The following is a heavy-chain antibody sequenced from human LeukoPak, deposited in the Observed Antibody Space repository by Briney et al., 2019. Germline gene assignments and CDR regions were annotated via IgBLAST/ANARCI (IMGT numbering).Heavy chain of an antibody. D-gene: IGHD6-13*01. CDR2: IYHSGST. V-gene: IGHV4-38-2*02. J-gene: IGHJ4*02. CDR3: ARQIAAAVGFDY. Sequence: SETLSLTCTVSGYSISSGYYWGWIRQPPGKGLAWIGSIYHSGSTYYNPSLKSRVTISVDTSKNQFSLKLSPVTAADTAVYYCARQIAAAVGFDYWGQGTLVTVSS. CDR1: GYSISSGYY.